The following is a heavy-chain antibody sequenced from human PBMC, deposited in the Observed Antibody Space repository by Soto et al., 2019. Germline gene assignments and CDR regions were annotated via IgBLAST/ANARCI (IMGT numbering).Heavy chain of an antibody. CDR2: IYPTGKT. J-gene: IGHJ6*02. Sequence: TLSLTCTVSNGSISSGGYSWSCIRQTPGMGLEWIGYIYPTGKTYYNPSLKNRATLSIDTSQNQFSLQLTAVTAADTAVYYCGRAPPGPAPGWGVWGHGTTVTVSS. D-gene: IGHD3-16*01. V-gene: IGHV4-30-2*01. CDR3: GRAPPGPAPGWGV. CDR1: NGSISSGGYS.